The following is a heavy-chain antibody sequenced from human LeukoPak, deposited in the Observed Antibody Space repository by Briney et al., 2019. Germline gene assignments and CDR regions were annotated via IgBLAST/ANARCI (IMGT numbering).Heavy chain of an antibody. CDR1: GFTFSSYA. CDR2: ISGSGGST. D-gene: IGHD2-21*02. Sequence: GGSLRLSCPASGFTFSSYAMSWVRQAPGKGLEWVSAISGSGGSTYYADSVKGRFTISRDNSKNTLYLQMNSLRAEDTAVYYCAKVLRYCGGDCYPYYFDYWGQGTLVTVSS. CDR3: AKVLRYCGGDCYPYYFDY. V-gene: IGHV3-23*01. J-gene: IGHJ4*02.